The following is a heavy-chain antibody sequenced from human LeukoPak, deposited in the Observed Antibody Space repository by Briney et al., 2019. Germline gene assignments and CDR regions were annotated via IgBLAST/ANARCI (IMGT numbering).Heavy chain of an antibody. Sequence: PSETLSLTCAVYGGSFSGYYWSWIRQPPGKGLEWIGEINHSGSTNYNPSPKSRVTISVDTSKNQFSLKLSSVTAADTAVYYCGRKIIIFFVVFNIGGKGKRVPVSS. CDR3: GRKIIIFFVVFNI. J-gene: IGHJ3*02. V-gene: IGHV4-34*01. D-gene: IGHD3-10*01. CDR1: GGSFSGYY. CDR2: INHSGST.